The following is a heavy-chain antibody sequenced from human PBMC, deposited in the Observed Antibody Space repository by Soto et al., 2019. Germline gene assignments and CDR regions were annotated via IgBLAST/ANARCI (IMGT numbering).Heavy chain of an antibody. CDR3: ARGYDFWSGYYYPYGMDV. CDR1: GFTFSSYA. D-gene: IGHD3-3*01. J-gene: IGHJ6*02. CDR2: ISYDGSNK. V-gene: IGHV3-30-3*01. Sequence: QVQLVESGGGVVQPGRSLRLSCAASGFTFSSYAMHWVRQAPGKGLEWVAVISYDGSNKNYADSVKGRFTISRDNSKNTLYLQMNSLRAEETAVYYCARGYDFWSGYYYPYGMDVWGQGTTVTVSS.